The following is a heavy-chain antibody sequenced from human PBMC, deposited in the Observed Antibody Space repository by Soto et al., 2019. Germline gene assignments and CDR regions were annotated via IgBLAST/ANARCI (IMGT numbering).Heavy chain of an antibody. CDR3: AKAPSLEYCGGDCSSPYNWFDP. CDR2: ISAYNGNT. V-gene: IGHV1-18*01. CDR1: GYTFTSYG. Sequence: ASVKVSCKASGYTFTSYGISWVRQAPGQGLEWMGWISAYNGNTNYAQKLQGRVTMTTDTSTSTAYMELNSLRAEDTAVYYCAKAPSLEYCGGDCSSPYNWFDPWGQGTLVTVSS. D-gene: IGHD2-21*01. J-gene: IGHJ5*02.